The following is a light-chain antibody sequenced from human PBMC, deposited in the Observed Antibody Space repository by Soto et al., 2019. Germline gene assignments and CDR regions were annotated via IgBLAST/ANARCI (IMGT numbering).Light chain of an antibody. V-gene: IGLV2-8*01. CDR1: NNDVGRNHY. Sequence: QSALTQPPSASGSPGQSAIISCTGTNNDVGRNHYVSWYQFLPGQVPKVIIYEVDKRPSGVPDRFSGSRSGNTASLTVSGLHSEDEGDYYCSSYAGSANLLFGGGTKLTVL. CDR3: SSYAGSANLL. J-gene: IGLJ2*01. CDR2: EVD.